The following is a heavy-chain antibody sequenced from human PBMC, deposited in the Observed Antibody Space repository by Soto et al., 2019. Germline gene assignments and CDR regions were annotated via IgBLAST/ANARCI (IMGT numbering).Heavy chain of an antibody. CDR2: ISGYNGNT. J-gene: IGHJ2*01. V-gene: IGHV1-18*01. Sequence: QVQVVQSGAEVKKPGASVKVSCKASGYTFTSYAISWVRQAPGQGLEWMGWISGYNGNTNYAQNLQDRVIKTTDTSTSTAYMELRSLRSDDTAVYYCARERGWYFDLWGRGTLVTVSS. D-gene: IGHD3-10*01. CDR3: ARERGWYFDL. CDR1: GYTFTSYA.